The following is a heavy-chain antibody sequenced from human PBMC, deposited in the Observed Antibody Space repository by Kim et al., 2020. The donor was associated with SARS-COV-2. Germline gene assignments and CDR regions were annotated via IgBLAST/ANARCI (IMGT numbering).Heavy chain of an antibody. CDR2: IYYSGST. D-gene: IGHD3-10*01. V-gene: IGHV4-59*01. CDR1: GGSISSYY. CDR3: ANSPTMVRGVIIT. J-gene: IGHJ5*02. Sequence: SETLSLTCTVSGGSISSYYWSWIRQPPGKGLEWIGYIYYSGSTNYNPSLKSRVTISVDTSKNQFSLKLSSVTAADTAVYYCANSPTMVRGVIITWGQGTLVTVSS.